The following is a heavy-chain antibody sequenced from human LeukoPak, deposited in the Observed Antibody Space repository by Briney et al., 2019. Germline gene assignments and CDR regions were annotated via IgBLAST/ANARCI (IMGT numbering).Heavy chain of an antibody. CDR2: INPNSGGT. D-gene: IGHD3-22*01. V-gene: IGHV1-2*02. J-gene: IGHJ3*02. CDR3: ARDIVVIGENDAFDI. CDR1: GGTFSSYA. Sequence: GASVKVSCKASGGTFSSYAISWVRQAPGQGLEWMGWINPNSGGTNYAQKFQGRVTMTRDTSISTAYMELSRLRSDDTAVYYCARDIVVIGENDAFDIWGQGTMVTVSS.